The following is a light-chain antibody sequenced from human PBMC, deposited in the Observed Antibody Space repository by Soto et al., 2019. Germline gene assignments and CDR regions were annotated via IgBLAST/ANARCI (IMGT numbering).Light chain of an antibody. J-gene: IGKJ4*01. CDR1: QSVSTY. V-gene: IGKV3-11*01. Sequence: EIVLTQSPATLSLSPGEGATLSCRASQSVSTYLAWYQQKPGQAPRLLIYGAFNRATGIPARFSGSGSGTDFTLTISSLEPEYFAVYYCQQGGSFGGGTKVEIK. CDR3: QQGGS. CDR2: GAF.